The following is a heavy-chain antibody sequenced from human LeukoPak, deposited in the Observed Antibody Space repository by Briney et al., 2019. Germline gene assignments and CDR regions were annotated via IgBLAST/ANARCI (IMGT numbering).Heavy chain of an antibody. V-gene: IGHV3-64*01. CDR2: ISSNGGST. Sequence: GGSLRLSCAASGFTFSSYAMSWVRQAPGKGLEYVSAISSNGGSTYYANSVKGRFTISRDNSKNTLYLQMGSLRAEDMAVYYCARRGDYSDYYMDVWGKGTTVTISS. D-gene: IGHD4-17*01. CDR3: ARRGDYSDYYMDV. CDR1: GFTFSSYA. J-gene: IGHJ6*03.